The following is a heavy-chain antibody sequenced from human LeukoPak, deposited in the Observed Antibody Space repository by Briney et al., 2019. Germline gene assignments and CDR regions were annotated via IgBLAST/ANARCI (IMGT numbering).Heavy chain of an antibody. D-gene: IGHD3-22*01. J-gene: IGHJ3*02. CDR2: IRYDGSNK. CDR3: AKDSSGYYYVPDGFDI. V-gene: IGHV3-30*02. CDR1: GFIFSSYG. Sequence: GGSLRLSCAASGFIFSSYGMHWVRQAPGKGLEWVSFIRYDGSNKYYADSVKGRFTISRDNSKNTLYVQMNSLRAEDTAVYYCAKDSSGYYYVPDGFDIWGQGTMVTVSS.